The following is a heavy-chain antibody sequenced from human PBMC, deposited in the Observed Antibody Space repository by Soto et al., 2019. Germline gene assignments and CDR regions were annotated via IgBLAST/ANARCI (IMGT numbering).Heavy chain of an antibody. CDR1: GFTFSSYA. CDR3: AKSYYDSSGYYYGYFDY. J-gene: IGHJ4*02. CDR2: ISYDGSNK. Sequence: PGGSLRLSCAASGFTFSSYAMHWVRQAPGKGLEWVAVISYDGSNKYYADSVKGRFTISSDNSKNTLYLQMNSLRAEDTAVYYCAKSYYDSSGYYYGYFDYWGQGTLVTVSS. D-gene: IGHD3-22*01. V-gene: IGHV3-30-3*01.